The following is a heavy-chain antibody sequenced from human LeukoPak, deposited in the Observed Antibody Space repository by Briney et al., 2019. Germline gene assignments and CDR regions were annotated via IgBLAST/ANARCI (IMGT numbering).Heavy chain of an antibody. Sequence: GGSLRLSCAASGFTFSSYAMSWVRQAPGKGLEWVSAISGSGGSTYYADSVKGRFTISRDNSKNTLYLQMNSLRAEDTAVYYCARGSDILTGYPFDYWGQGTLVTVSS. D-gene: IGHD3-9*01. CDR2: ISGSGGST. V-gene: IGHV3-23*01. CDR1: GFTFSSYA. CDR3: ARGSDILTGYPFDY. J-gene: IGHJ4*02.